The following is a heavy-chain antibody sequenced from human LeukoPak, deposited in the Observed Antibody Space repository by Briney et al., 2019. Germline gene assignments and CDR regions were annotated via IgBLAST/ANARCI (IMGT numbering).Heavy chain of an antibody. D-gene: IGHD5-12*01. CDR1: GFTFSTYS. V-gene: IGHV3-48*01. Sequence: GSLRLSCAASGFTFSTYSMKWVRQARGKGLEWVSYISGSGAMYYADSVRGRFTISRENAQNSLFLQMNSLRAEDTAVYYCARDGGYRGYDADCWGQGTLVTVSS. CDR3: ARDGGYRGYDADC. CDR2: ISGSGAM. J-gene: IGHJ4*02.